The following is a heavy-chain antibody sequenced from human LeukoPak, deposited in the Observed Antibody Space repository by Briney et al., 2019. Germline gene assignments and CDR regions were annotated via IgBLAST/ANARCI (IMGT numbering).Heavy chain of an antibody. CDR2: ISAYNGNT. V-gene: IGHV1-18*04. J-gene: IGHJ4*02. CDR3: AGDRVDTAMVPDY. CDR1: GYTFTSYG. D-gene: IGHD5-18*01. Sequence: GASLKVSSKTSGYTFTSYGISWVRQAPGQGLEWMGWISAYNGNTNYAQKLQGRVTSTSTAYMELRSLRSDDTAVYYCAGDRVDTAMVPDYWGQGTLVTVSS.